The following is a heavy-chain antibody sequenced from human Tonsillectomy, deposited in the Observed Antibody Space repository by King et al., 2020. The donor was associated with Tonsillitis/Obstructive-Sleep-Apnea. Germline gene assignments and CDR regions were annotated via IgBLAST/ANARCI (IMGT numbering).Heavy chain of an antibody. V-gene: IGHV3-23*04. Sequence: QLVQSGGGLVQPGGSLRLSCAASGFTFSSYAMSWVRQAPGKGLEWVSGISGSGDSTYYADSVKGRFTISRDNSKNTLYLQMNSLRVEETAVYYCAKVNAYDSSGYYSAWGQGTLVTVSS. D-gene: IGHD3-22*01. CDR2: ISGSGDST. CDR1: GFTFSSYA. J-gene: IGHJ5*02. CDR3: AKVNAYDSSGYYSA.